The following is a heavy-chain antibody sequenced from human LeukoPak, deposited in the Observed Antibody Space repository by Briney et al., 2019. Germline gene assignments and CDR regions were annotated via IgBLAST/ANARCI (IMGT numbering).Heavy chain of an antibody. CDR2: INAGNGNT. Sequence: GASVTVSCTASGYTFTSYAMHWVRQAPGQRLEWMGWINAGNGNTKYSQKFQGRVTITRDTSASTAYMELSSLRSEDTAVYYCARTILYGSGSYYFDYWGQGTLVTVSS. CDR3: ARTILYGSGSYYFDY. J-gene: IGHJ4*02. V-gene: IGHV1-3*01. D-gene: IGHD3-10*01. CDR1: GYTFTSYA.